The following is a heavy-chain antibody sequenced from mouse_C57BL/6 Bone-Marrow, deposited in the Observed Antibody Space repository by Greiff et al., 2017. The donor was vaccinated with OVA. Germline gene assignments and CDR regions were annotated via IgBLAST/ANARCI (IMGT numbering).Heavy chain of an antibody. CDR3: ATTVVAPYAMDH. CDR1: GFTFSDYY. Sequence: EVQLVESGGGLVQPGGSLKLSCAASGFTFSDYYMYWVRQTPEKRLEWVAYISNGGGSTYYPDTVKGRFTISRDNAKNTLYLQMSRLKSEDTAMYYCATTVVAPYAMDHWGQGTSVTVSS. D-gene: IGHD1-1*01. V-gene: IGHV5-12*01. J-gene: IGHJ4*01. CDR2: ISNGGGST.